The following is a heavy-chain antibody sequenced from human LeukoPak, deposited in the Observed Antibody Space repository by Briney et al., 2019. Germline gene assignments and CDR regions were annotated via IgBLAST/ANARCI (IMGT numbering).Heavy chain of an antibody. J-gene: IGHJ6*03. V-gene: IGHV3-66*01. Sequence: GGSLRLSCAASGITVSSNYMSWVRQAPGKGLEWVSIIYSGGDTYYADSVKGRFTISRDNSKNTLYLQMNSLRAEDTAVYYCAKDQWELLQDYYYYYMDVWGKGTTVTVSS. D-gene: IGHD1-26*01. CDR2: IYSGGDT. CDR1: GITVSSNY. CDR3: AKDQWELLQDYYYYYMDV.